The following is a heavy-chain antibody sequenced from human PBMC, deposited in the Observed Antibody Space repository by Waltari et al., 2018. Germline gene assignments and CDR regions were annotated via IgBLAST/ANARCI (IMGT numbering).Heavy chain of an antibody. D-gene: IGHD1-26*01. CDR1: GGSISSSSYY. J-gene: IGHJ1*01. CDR2: IYYSGST. Sequence: QLQLQESGPGLVKPSETLSLTCTVSGGSISSSSYYWGWIRQPPGKGLEWIGSIYYSGSTYYNPSLKSRVTISVDTSKNQFSLKLSAVTAADTAVYYCARAHMVRGSYYQHWGQGTLVTVSS. V-gene: IGHV4-39*01. CDR3: ARAHMVRGSYYQH.